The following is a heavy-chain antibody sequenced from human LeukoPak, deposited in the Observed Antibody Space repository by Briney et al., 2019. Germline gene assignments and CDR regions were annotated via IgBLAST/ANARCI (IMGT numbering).Heavy chain of an antibody. V-gene: IGHV3-66*02. CDR1: GFTVSTNY. CDR2: ISSGGTP. J-gene: IGHJ4*02. Sequence: PGGSLRLSCAASGFTVSTNYMSWVRQAPGEGLEWVSVISSGGTPYYADSVKGRFTISRDSSENTLYLQMHSLRAEDTAVYYCARGGAGYAFDYWGQGTLVTVSS. D-gene: IGHD5-12*01. CDR3: ARGGAGYAFDY.